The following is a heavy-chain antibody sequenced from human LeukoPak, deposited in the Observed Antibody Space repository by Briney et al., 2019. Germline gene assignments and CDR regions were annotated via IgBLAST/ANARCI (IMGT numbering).Heavy chain of an antibody. CDR3: AKQSNGGYFDY. V-gene: IGHV4-39*01. J-gene: IGHJ4*02. CDR1: GGSISSSSYY. Sequence: SETLSLTCTVSGGSISSSSYYWGWIRRPPGKGLEWIGSIYYSGSTYYNPSLKSRVTISVDTSKNQFSLKLSSVTAADTAVYYCAKQSNGGYFDYWGQGTLVTVSS. CDR2: IYYSGST. D-gene: IGHD3-16*01.